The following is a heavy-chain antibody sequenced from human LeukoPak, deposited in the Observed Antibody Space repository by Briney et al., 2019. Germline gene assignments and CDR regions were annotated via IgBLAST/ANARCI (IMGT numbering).Heavy chain of an antibody. CDR2: VSYSGDT. D-gene: IGHD6-19*01. J-gene: IGHJ4*02. CDR3: ARSDYHVQYSSGWGYFDY. V-gene: IGHV4-39*01. Sequence: SETLSLTCTVSGGSISSSDYFWGWIRQPPGKGLEWIGTVSYSGDTYYNPSLKSRLTISVDTSKNQFSLKLTSLTAADTAVYYCARSDYHVQYSSGWGYFDYWGQGTLLTVSS. CDR1: GGSISSSDYF.